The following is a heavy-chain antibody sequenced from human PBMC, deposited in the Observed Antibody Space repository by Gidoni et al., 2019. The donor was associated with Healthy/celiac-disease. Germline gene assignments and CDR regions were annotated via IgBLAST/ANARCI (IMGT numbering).Heavy chain of an antibody. J-gene: IGHJ4*02. CDR3: AKDPRLRYCDY. V-gene: IGHV3-23*04. Sequence: EVQLVESGGGLLQPGGSLRLSCAASGSTFSSNSMSGVRQAPGKGLEWFAAIRGSGGSTYYADSVKGRFTISRDKSKNTLYLQMNSLRAEDTAVYYCAKDPRLRYCDYWGQGTLVTVSS. CDR1: GSTFSSNS. CDR2: IRGSGGST. D-gene: IGHD3-9*01.